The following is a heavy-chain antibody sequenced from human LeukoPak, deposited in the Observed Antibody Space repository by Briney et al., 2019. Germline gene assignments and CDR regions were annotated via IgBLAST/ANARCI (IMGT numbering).Heavy chain of an antibody. V-gene: IGHV4-59*01. Sequence: SETLSLTCTVSGGSISSYYWSWIRQPPGKGLEWIEYIYYSGSTNYNPSLKSRVTISVDTSKNQFSLKLSSVTAADTAVYYCARDGSIRGYYYGMDVWGQGTTVTVSS. CDR3: ARDGSIRGYYYGMDV. CDR2: IYYSGST. D-gene: IGHD1-26*01. CDR1: GGSISSYY. J-gene: IGHJ6*02.